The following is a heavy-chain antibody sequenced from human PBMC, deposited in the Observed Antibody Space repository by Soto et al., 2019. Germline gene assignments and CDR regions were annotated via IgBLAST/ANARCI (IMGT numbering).Heavy chain of an antibody. D-gene: IGHD3-10*01. Sequence: QVQLQQWGAGLLKPSETLSLTCAVYGGSFSDYYWSWIRQPPGKGLEWIGEINHSGSTNYNPSLMRRVTISVDTSKNQFSLKLSSVTAADTAVYYCAREGRYYASGRFWWFDPWGQGTLVTVSS. CDR1: GGSFSDYY. V-gene: IGHV4-34*01. CDR2: INHSGST. J-gene: IGHJ5*02. CDR3: AREGRYYASGRFWWFDP.